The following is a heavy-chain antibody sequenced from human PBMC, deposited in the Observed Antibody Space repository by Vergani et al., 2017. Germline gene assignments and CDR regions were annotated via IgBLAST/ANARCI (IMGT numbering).Heavy chain of an antibody. CDR3: ARVMVGGSRTNCFADH. V-gene: IGHV1-2*06. D-gene: IGHD2-2*01. Sequence: QVQLVQSGAEVKKPGASVRVSCKASGFTFTSYHIHWVRQAPGQGLDWLGRIDPNSVDTRYSQRFQDRVTITRDTSINTAYMEMTRLRPDDTAIYYCARVMVGGSRTNCFADHWGQGTLVTVSS. CDR2: IDPNSVDT. J-gene: IGHJ4*02. CDR1: GFTFTSYH.